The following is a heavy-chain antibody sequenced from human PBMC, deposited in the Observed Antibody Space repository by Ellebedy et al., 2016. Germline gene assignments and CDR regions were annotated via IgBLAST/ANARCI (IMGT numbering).Heavy chain of an antibody. D-gene: IGHD2-2*01. J-gene: IGHJ4*02. CDR2: IYTSGST. Sequence: SETLSLTXTVSGGSISSGSYYWSWIRQPAGKGLEWIGRIYTSGSTNYNPSLKSRVTMSVDTSKNQFSLKLSSVTAADTAVYYCARSWVVVPAAAFDYWGQGTLVTVSS. CDR1: GGSISSGSYY. V-gene: IGHV4-61*02. CDR3: ARSWVVVPAAAFDY.